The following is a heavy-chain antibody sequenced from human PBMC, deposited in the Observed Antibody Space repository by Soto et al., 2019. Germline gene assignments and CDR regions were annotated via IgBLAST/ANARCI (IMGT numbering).Heavy chain of an antibody. CDR3: ARESEDLTSNFDY. V-gene: IGHV3-21*06. CDR2: ISSTTNYI. Sequence: GGSLRLSCAASGFTFTRYSMNWVRQAPGKGPEWVSSISSTTNYIYYGDSMKGRFTISRDNAKNSLYLEMNSLRAEDTAVYYCARESEDLTSNFDYWGQGTLVTVSS. J-gene: IGHJ4*02. CDR1: GFTFTRYS.